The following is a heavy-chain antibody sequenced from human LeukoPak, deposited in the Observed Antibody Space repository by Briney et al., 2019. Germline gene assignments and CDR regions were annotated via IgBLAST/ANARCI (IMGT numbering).Heavy chain of an antibody. D-gene: IGHD3-22*01. CDR2: IIPIFGTA. V-gene: IGHV1-69*13. CDR3: ARALGYHYDSSGSFDI. CDR1: GGTFSSYA. Sequence: SVKVSCKASGGTFSSYAISWVRQAPGQGLEWMGGIIPIFGTANYAQKFQGRVTITADESTSTAYMELSSLRSEDTAVYYCARALGYHYDSSGSFDIWGQGTMVTVSS. J-gene: IGHJ3*02.